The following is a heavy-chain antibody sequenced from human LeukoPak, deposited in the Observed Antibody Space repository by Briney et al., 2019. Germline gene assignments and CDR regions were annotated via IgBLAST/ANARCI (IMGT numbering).Heavy chain of an antibody. CDR2: FDPEDGET. J-gene: IGHJ5*02. V-gene: IGHV1-24*01. Sequence: ASVKVSCKVSGYTLTELSMHWLRQAPGKGLEWMGGFDPEDGETIYAQKFQGRVTMTEDTSTDTAYMELSSLRSEDTAVYYCATGPYGPRGSVWFDPWGQGTLVTVSS. CDR1: GYTLTELS. CDR3: ATGPYGPRGSVWFDP. D-gene: IGHD4-17*01.